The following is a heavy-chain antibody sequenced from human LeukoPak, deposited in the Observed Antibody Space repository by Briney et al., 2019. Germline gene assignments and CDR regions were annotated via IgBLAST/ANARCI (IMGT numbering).Heavy chain of an antibody. D-gene: IGHD3-3*01. CDR1: GGSISSYY. CDR3: ARGRITIFGVVTPHFDY. Sequence: SETLSLTCTVSGGSISSYYWSWIRQPPGKGLEWIGYNYNNGNNNYNPSLKSRVTISVDTSKNQFSLKLSSVPADDTAVYYCARGRITIFGVVTPHFDYWGQGTLVTVSS. J-gene: IGHJ4*02. V-gene: IGHV4-59*01. CDR2: NYNNGNN.